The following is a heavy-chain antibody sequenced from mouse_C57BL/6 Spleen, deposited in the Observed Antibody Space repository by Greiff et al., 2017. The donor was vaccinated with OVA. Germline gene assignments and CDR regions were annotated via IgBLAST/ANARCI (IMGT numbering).Heavy chain of an antibody. V-gene: IGHV1-80*01. J-gene: IGHJ2*01. Sequence: QVQLQQSGAELVKPGASVKISCKASGYAFSSYWMNWVKQRPGKGLEWIGQIYPGDGDTNYNGKFKGKATLTADKSSSTAYMQLSSLTSEDSAVYFCARWDDYDKRDYFDYWGQGTTLTVSS. CDR1: GYAFSSYW. D-gene: IGHD2-4*01. CDR3: ARWDDYDKRDYFDY. CDR2: IYPGDGDT.